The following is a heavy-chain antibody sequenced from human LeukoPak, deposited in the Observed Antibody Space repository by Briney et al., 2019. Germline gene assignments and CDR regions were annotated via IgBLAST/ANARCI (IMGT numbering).Heavy chain of an antibody. D-gene: IGHD6-25*01. CDR2: INPSNGGT. CDR1: GNTFSDYY. Sequence: GASVKVSCKASGNTFSDYYIHWVRQAPGQGLEWMGWINPSNGGTNYAQKFQGWVTMTRDTSISTAYMELSRLRSDDTAVYYCARMVDSSGPYGMDVWGQGTTVTVSS. J-gene: IGHJ6*02. V-gene: IGHV1-2*04. CDR3: ARMVDSSGPYGMDV.